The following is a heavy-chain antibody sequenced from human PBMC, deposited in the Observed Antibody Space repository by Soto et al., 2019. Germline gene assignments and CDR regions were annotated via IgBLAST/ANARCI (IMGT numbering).Heavy chain of an antibody. CDR2: IKRDGSEK. Sequence: PGGSLRLSCTASGFMFGSYWMAWVRHVPGKGLQWVANIKRDGSEKYYVDFVKGRFTISRDNADNSVFLDMNNLRVDDTATYYCARVRATDYEIYYWGQGALVTVSS. D-gene: IGHD4-17*01. CDR3: ARVRATDYEIYY. CDR1: GFMFGSYW. V-gene: IGHV3-7*03. J-gene: IGHJ4*02.